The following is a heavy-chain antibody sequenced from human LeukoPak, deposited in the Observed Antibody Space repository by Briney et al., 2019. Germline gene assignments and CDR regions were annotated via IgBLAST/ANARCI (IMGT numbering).Heavy chain of an antibody. CDR2: VSGSGGST. CDR3: AKDPSGRFGPDY. CDR1: GLTFSSYG. Sequence: GGSLRLSCAASGLTFSSYGMSWVRQAPGKGLEWVSGVSGSGGSTYYADSVKGRFTISRDNSKNTLYLQMNSLRAEDTAVYYCAKDPSGRFGPDYWGQGTLVTVSS. V-gene: IGHV3-23*01. J-gene: IGHJ4*02. D-gene: IGHD3-10*01.